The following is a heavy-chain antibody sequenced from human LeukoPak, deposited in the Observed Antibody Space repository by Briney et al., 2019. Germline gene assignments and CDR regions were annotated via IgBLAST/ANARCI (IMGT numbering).Heavy chain of an antibody. CDR1: GFTFSSYA. CDR3: ARDPAVKVTTSGFAGMDV. CDR2: ISYDGSNK. J-gene: IGHJ6*02. V-gene: IGHV3-30-3*01. D-gene: IGHD4-17*01. Sequence: PGGSLRLSCAASGFTFSSYAMHWVRQAPGKGLEWVAVISYDGSNKYCADSVKGRFTISRDNSKNTLYLQMSSLRAEDTAVYYCARDPAVKVTTSGFAGMDVWGQGTTVTVSS.